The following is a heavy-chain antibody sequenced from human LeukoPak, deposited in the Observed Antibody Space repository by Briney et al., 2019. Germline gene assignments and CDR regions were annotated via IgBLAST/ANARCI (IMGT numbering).Heavy chain of an antibody. CDR3: ARETYSGSYYFDY. V-gene: IGHV1-18*01. CDR2: ISAYNGNT. J-gene: IGHJ4*02. D-gene: IGHD1-26*01. CDR1: GYTFTSYG. Sequence: ASVKVSCKASGYTFTSYGISWVRQAPGQGLEWMGWISAYNGNTNYAQKLQGRVTITADESTSTAYMELSSLRSEDTAVYYCARETYSGSYYFDYWGQGTLVTVSS.